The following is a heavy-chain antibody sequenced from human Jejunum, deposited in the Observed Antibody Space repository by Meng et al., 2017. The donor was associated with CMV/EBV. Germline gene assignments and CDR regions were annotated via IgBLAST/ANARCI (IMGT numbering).Heavy chain of an antibody. V-gene: IGHV3-7*01. Sequence: SFPASGFAFSDYWMDWVRQIPGKGLEWVANIKYDGREKYFVDSVEGRFTISRDNSRNTLYLHMNSLRAEDTAVYYCTRQLDYWGQGTRVTVSS. CDR3: TRQLDY. CDR1: GFAFSDYW. D-gene: IGHD1-1*01. J-gene: IGHJ4*02. CDR2: IKYDGREK.